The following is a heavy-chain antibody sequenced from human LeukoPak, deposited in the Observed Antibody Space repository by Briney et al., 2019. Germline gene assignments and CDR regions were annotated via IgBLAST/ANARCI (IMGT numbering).Heavy chain of an antibody. CDR1: GGSISSGGYY. CDR2: IYYSGST. CDR3: ARGSRVGGYYDYVWGSYRPTHFDY. J-gene: IGHJ4*02. D-gene: IGHD3-16*02. Sequence: SQTLSLTCTVSGGSISSGGYYWSWIRQHPGKGLEWIGYIYYSGSTYYNPSLKSRVTISVDTSKSQFSLKLSSVTAADTAVYYCARGSRVGGYYDYVWGSYRPTHFDYWGQGTLVTVSS. V-gene: IGHV4-31*03.